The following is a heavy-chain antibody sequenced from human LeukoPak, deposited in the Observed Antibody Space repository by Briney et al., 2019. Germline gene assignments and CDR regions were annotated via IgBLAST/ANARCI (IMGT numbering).Heavy chain of an antibody. Sequence: GGSLRLSCAASGVTFSIYWMSWVRQARGKGLEWVANIKEDGSEKFYVDSVKGRFTISRDNPKKSLYLQMNSLRAEDTAVYYCAREDYGSGSDYYGMDVWGQGTTVTVSS. V-gene: IGHV3-7*01. CDR3: AREDYGSGSDYYGMDV. CDR2: IKEDGSEK. CDR1: GVTFSIYW. J-gene: IGHJ6*02. D-gene: IGHD3-10*01.